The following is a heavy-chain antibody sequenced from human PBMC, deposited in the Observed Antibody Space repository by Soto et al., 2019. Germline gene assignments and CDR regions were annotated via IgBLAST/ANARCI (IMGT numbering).Heavy chain of an antibody. CDR2: FHYTGIS. CDR3: ARGASNWQYFDC. D-gene: IGHD4-4*01. Sequence: AETLARTCTVSEGSIRCYYWSWIRQPPGKVLEWIGYFHYTGISNYNSSLKSRVTMSLDTYKNQFSLKRSSVSAADTAIYYCARGASNWQYFDCWGQGTMVNVSS. J-gene: IGHJ4*03. V-gene: IGHV4-59*01. CDR1: EGSIRCYY.